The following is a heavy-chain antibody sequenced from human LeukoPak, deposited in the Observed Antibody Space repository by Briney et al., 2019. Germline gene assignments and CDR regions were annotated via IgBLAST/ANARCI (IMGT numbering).Heavy chain of an antibody. CDR1: AGSISSYY. CDR3: ARVDIVVVPATITYYYYMDV. V-gene: IGHV4-59*01. Sequence: SETLSLTCTVSAGSISSYYWSWIRQPPGKGLEWIGYIYYSGSTNYNPSLKSQVTISVDTSKNQFSLKLSSVTAADTAVYYCARVDIVVVPATITYYYYMDVWGKGTTVTVSS. D-gene: IGHD2-2*03. J-gene: IGHJ6*03. CDR2: IYYSGST.